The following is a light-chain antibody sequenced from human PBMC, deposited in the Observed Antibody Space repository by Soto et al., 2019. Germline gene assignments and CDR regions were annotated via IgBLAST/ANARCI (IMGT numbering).Light chain of an antibody. CDR2: GTS. CDR3: QHYNNWPIT. Sequence: EIVMTQSPASLSVSPGESVTLSCRASQSVASNLAWYQQKPGQAPRLLIYGTSTRDTGVPARFSGSGSGTDYTLTISSLQAADFAVYHCQHYNNWPITFGQGTRLDIK. J-gene: IGKJ5*01. CDR1: QSVASN. V-gene: IGKV3-15*01.